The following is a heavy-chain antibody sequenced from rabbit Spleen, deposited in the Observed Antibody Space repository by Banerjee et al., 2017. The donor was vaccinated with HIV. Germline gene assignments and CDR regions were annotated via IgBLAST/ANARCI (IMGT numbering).Heavy chain of an antibody. CDR2: INTATGKA. V-gene: IGHV1S45*01. Sequence: QEQLVESGGGLVKPGASLTLTCTGSGFSFSNKAVMCWVRQAPGKGLEWIACINTATGKAVYATWAKGRFTISKTSSTTVTLQMTSLTAADTATYFCARDAAGSGSLNRATIFDLWGQGTLVTVS. CDR1: GFSFSNKAV. CDR3: ARDAAGSGSLNRATIFDL. J-gene: IGHJ3*01. D-gene: IGHD4-2*01.